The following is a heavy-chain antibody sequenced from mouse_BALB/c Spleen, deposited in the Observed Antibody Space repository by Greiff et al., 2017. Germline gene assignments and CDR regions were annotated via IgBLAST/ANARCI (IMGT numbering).Heavy chain of an antibody. Sequence: EVQGVESGGGLVQPGGSRKLSCAASGFTFSSFGMHWVRQAPEKGLEWVAYISSGSSTIYYADTVKGRFTISRDNPKNTLFLQMTSLRSEDTAMYYCARSRIYYGNENYFDYWGQGTTLTVSS. V-gene: IGHV5-17*02. CDR3: ARSRIYYGNENYFDY. CDR2: ISSGSSTI. CDR1: GFTFSSFG. J-gene: IGHJ2*01. D-gene: IGHD2-1*01.